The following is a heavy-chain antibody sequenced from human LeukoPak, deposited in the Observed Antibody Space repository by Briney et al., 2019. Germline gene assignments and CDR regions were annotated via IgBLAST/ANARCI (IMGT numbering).Heavy chain of an antibody. CDR2: INPSAGST. Sequence: ASVKVSCKASGGTFSSYAISWVRQAPGQGLEWMGIINPSAGSTSYAQKFQGRVTMTRDTSTSTVYMELSSLRSEDTAVYYCARAGGYIYGHWYFDLWGRGTLVTVSS. J-gene: IGHJ2*01. CDR3: ARAGGYIYGHWYFDL. CDR1: GGTFSSYA. D-gene: IGHD5-18*01. V-gene: IGHV1-46*01.